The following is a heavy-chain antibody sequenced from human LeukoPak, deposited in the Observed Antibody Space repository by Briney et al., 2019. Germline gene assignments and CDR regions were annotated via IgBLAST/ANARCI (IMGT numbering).Heavy chain of an antibody. J-gene: IGHJ5*02. CDR2: INHSGST. CDR1: GGSFSGYY. V-gene: IGHV4-34*01. Sequence: PSETLSLTCAVYGGSFSGYYWSWIRQPPGKGLEWIGEINHSGSTNYNPSLKSRVTISVDMSKNQFSLKLSSVTAADTAVYYCARGRITMVRGVITRSFDPWGQGTLVTVSS. CDR3: ARGRITMVRGVITRSFDP. D-gene: IGHD3-10*01.